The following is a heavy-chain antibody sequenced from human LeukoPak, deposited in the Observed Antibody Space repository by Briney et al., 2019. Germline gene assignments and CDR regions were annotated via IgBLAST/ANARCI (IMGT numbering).Heavy chain of an antibody. V-gene: IGHV4-39*07. CDR2: IYYSGST. CDR3: AGGRYYDSSGYTDAFDI. Sequence: PSETLSLTCTVSGGSISSSSYYWGWIRQPPGKGLEWIGSIYYSGSTYYNPSLKSRVTISVDTSKNQFSLKLGSVTAADTAVYYCAGGRYYDSSGYTDAFDIWGQGTMVTVSS. CDR1: GGSISSSSYY. D-gene: IGHD3-22*01. J-gene: IGHJ3*02.